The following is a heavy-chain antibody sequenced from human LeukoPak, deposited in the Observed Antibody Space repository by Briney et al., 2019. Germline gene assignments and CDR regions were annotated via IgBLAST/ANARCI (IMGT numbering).Heavy chain of an antibody. CDR2: IYYSGST. Sequence: SETLSLTCTVSGGSISSYYWSCIRHPPGKGLEWIGYIYYSGSTNYNPSLKSRVTISVDTSKNQFSLKLSSVTAADTAVYYCARDDILTGSMYYYGMDVWGQGTTVTVSS. J-gene: IGHJ6*02. D-gene: IGHD3-9*01. V-gene: IGHV4-59*12. CDR1: GGSISSYY. CDR3: ARDDILTGSMYYYGMDV.